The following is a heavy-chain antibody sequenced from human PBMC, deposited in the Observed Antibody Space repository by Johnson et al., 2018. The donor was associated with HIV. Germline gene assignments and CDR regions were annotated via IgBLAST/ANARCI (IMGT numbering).Heavy chain of an antibody. CDR2: ITIDGDDT. D-gene: IGHD3-3*01. J-gene: IGHJ3*02. CDR1: GFPFSRFV. CDR3: TKGRIFGVVMEAFYI. Sequence: VQLVESGGGLVQPGGSLSLSCAGSGFPFSRFVMTWVRQAPGKGLEWVSAITIDGDDTNYADSVKGRFIISRDNSKNTLSLQMNNLRVEDTAVYYCTKGRIFGVVMEAFYIWGQGTMVTVSS. V-gene: IGHV3-23*04.